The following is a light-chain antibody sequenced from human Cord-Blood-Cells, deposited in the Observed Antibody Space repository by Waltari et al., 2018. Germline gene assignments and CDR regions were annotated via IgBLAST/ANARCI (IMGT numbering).Light chain of an antibody. V-gene: IGLV6-57*02. CDR3: QSYDSSNVV. CDR2: EDN. CDR1: SGRIVSNY. J-gene: IGLJ2*01. Sequence: NFMLTQPHSVSESPGKTVTISCTGSSGRIVSNYVQGYQQRPGSAPTTVIYEDNQRPSGVPDRFSGSIDSSSNSASLTISGLKTEDEADYYCQSYDSSNVVFGGGTKLTVL.